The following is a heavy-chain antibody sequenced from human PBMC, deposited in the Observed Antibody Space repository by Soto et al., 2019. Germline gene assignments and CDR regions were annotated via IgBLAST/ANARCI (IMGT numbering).Heavy chain of an antibody. D-gene: IGHD6-13*01. CDR3: ARDARSAAAGTALDY. V-gene: IGHV4-31*03. CDR2: IYYSGST. J-gene: IGHJ4*02. Sequence: SETLSLTCTVSGGSISSGGYYWSWIRQHQGKGLEWIGYIYYSGSTYYNPSLKSRVTISVDTAKNQFSLKLSSVTAADTAVSYCARDARSAAAGTALDYWGQGTLVTVSS. CDR1: GGSISSGGYY.